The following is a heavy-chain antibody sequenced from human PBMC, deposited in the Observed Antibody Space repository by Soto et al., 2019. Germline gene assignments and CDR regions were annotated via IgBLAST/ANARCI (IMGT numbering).Heavy chain of an antibody. D-gene: IGHD6-13*01. CDR2: IYYSGST. J-gene: IGHJ5*02. Sequence: SETLSLTCTVSGGSISSYYWSWIRQPPGKGLEWIGYIYYSGSTNYNPSLKSRVTISVDTSKNQFSLKLSSVTAADTAVYYCAREWGRYSREGWIDPWGQGTLVTVSS. CDR3: AREWGRYSREGWIDP. V-gene: IGHV4-59*13. CDR1: GGSISSYY.